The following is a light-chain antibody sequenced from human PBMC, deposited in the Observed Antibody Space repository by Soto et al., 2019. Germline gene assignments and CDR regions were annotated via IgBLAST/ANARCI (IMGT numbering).Light chain of an antibody. J-gene: IGLJ1*01. CDR3: YSYAGSDTSYV. CDR2: EGS. V-gene: IGLV2-23*01. Sequence: ALTQPASVSGSPGQSVTISCTGTSSDVVSYNLVSWYQQHPGKVPKLMIYEGSKRPSGVSYRFSGSKSGNTASLTISGLQAEDEADYYCYSYAGSDTSYVFGTGTKLTVL. CDR1: SSDVVSYNL.